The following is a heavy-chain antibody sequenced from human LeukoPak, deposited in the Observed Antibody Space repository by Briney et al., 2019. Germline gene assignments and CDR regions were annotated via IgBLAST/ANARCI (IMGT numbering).Heavy chain of an antibody. Sequence: KPSETLSLTCAVYGGSFSGYYWSWIRQPPGKGLEWIGEINHSGSTNYNPSLKSRVTISVDTSKNQFSLKLSSVTAADTAVYYCARIRRYYYYMDVWGKGTTVTVSS. V-gene: IGHV4-34*01. CDR3: ARIRRYYYYMDV. J-gene: IGHJ6*03. D-gene: IGHD3-10*01. CDR2: INHSGST. CDR1: GGSFSGYY.